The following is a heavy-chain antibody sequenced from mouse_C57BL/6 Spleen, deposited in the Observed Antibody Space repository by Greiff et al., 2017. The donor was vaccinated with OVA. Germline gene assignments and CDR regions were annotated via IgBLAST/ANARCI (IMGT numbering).Heavy chain of an antibody. D-gene: IGHD4-1*01. V-gene: IGHV5-16*01. Sequence: EVKLVESEGGLVQPGSSMKLSCTASGFTFSDYYMAWVRQVPEKGLEWVANINYDGSSTYYLDSLKSRFIISRDNAKNILYLQMSSLKSEDTATYYCARDEGLGRFAYWGQGTLVTVSA. CDR2: INYDGSST. J-gene: IGHJ3*01. CDR3: ARDEGLGRFAY. CDR1: GFTFSDYY.